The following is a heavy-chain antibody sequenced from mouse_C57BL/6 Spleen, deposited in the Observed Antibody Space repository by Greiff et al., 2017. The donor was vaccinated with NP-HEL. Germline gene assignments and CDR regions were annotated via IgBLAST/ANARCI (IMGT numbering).Heavy chain of an antibody. CDR1: GYTFTSYW. CDR3: SKYDGYSYYSMDY. CDR2: IDPYSGGT. J-gene: IGHJ4*01. D-gene: IGHD2-3*01. Sequence: QVQLQQPGAELVKPGASVKLSCKASGYTFTSYWMHWVKQRPGRGLEWIGKIDPYSGGTKYNEKFKNKATLTVDTPSSTAYMQLSSLPSEDSAVYDCSKYDGYSYYSMDYWGQGTTVTVSS. V-gene: IGHV1-72*01.